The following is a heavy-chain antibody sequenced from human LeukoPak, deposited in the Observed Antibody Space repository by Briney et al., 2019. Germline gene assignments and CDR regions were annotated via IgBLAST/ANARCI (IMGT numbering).Heavy chain of an antibody. CDR3: AKACLVATTPGRGMDV. D-gene: IGHD5-24*01. Sequence: QSGGSLRLSCAASGFTFSDYSMSWVRQAPGKGLEWVAAVGHNAAGTYYADSVKGRFTISRDNSSNTMYLQMNSLTAEDTAVYYCAKACLVATTPGRGMDVWGQGTTVAVSS. J-gene: IGHJ6*02. V-gene: IGHV3-23*01. CDR2: VGHNAAGT. CDR1: GFTFSDYS.